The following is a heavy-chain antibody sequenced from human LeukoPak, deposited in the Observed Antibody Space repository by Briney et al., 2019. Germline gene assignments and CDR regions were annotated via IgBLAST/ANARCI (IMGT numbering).Heavy chain of an antibody. D-gene: IGHD1-7*01. V-gene: IGHV4-59*12. Sequence: SETLSLTCSVSGGSISSYYWSWIQQPPGKGLEWIGYIYYSGSTNYNPSLKSRVTMSVDTSKNQFSLKLSSVTAADTAVYYCVRGGVPALVGTKVRRPWFDPWGQGTLVTVSS. J-gene: IGHJ5*02. CDR1: GGSISSYY. CDR2: IYYSGST. CDR3: VRGGVPALVGTKVRRPWFDP.